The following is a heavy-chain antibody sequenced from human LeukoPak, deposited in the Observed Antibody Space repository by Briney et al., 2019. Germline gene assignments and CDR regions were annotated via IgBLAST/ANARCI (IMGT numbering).Heavy chain of an antibody. D-gene: IGHD2-21*01. CDR1: GGSISSSSYY. J-gene: IGHJ5*02. Sequence: PSETLSLTCTASGGSISSSSYYWGWIRQPPGKGLEWIGSIYYSGSTYYNPSLKSRVTISVDTSKNQFSLKLSSVTAADTAVYYCARERYYSHWFDPWGQGTLVTVSS. CDR3: ARERYYSHWFDP. V-gene: IGHV4-39*07. CDR2: IYYSGST.